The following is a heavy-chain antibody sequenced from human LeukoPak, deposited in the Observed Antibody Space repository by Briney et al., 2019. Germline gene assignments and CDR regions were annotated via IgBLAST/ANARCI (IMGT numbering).Heavy chain of an antibody. V-gene: IGHV3-66*01. CDR3: ARDLDYGDYYYYGMDV. CDR1: GFTVSSNY. CDR2: IYSGGST. D-gene: IGHD4-17*01. Sequence: PGGSLRLSCAASGFTVSSNYMSWVRQAPGKGLEWVSVIYSGGSTYYADSVKGRFTISRDNSMNTLYLQMNSLRAEDTAVYYCARDLDYGDYYYYGMDVWGQGTTVTVSS. J-gene: IGHJ6*02.